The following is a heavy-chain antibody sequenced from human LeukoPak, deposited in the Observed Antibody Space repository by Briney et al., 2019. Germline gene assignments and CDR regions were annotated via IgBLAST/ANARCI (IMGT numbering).Heavy chain of an antibody. CDR1: GGSISSYY. J-gene: IGHJ4*02. CDR2: IYYSGST. Sequence: SETLSHTCTVSGGSISSYYWSWIRQPPGKGLEWIGYIYYSGSTNYNPSLKSRVTISVDTSKNQFSLKLSSVTAADTAVYYCARSPAGPLTFDYWGQGTLVTVSS. D-gene: IGHD2-2*01. V-gene: IGHV4-59*01. CDR3: ARSPAGPLTFDY.